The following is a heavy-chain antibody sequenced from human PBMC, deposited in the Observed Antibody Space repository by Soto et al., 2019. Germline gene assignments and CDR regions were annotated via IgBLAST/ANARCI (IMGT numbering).Heavy chain of an antibody. CDR2: INPSGGTT. V-gene: IGHV1-46*01. CDR3: ARDPGTDSGTYSGY. D-gene: IGHD1-26*01. CDR1: GYTFISYH. J-gene: IGHJ4*02. Sequence: QVQLVQSGAEVKKPGASVKVSCKASGYTFISYHMHWVRQAPGQGLEWMGIINPSGGTTTYAQKFQGRVTMTRDTSTSTVYMELSSLRSEDTAVYFCARDPGTDSGTYSGYWGQGTLVTVSS.